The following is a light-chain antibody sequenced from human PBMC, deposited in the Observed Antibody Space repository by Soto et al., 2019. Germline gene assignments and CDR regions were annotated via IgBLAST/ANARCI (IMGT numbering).Light chain of an antibody. V-gene: IGLV2-11*01. CDR2: DVT. Sequence: QSALTQPRSVSGSPGQAVTISCTGTSSDVRGSNYVSWYQQHPGKAPKLVIYDVTRRPSGVPDRLSGSKSGNTASLTISGLHAEDEADYYCCSYAGSSLWVFGGGTKVTVL. CDR1: SSDVRGSNY. J-gene: IGLJ3*02. CDR3: CSYAGSSLWV.